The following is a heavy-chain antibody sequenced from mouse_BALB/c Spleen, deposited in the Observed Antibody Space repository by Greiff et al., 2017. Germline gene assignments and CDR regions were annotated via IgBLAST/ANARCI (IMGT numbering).Heavy chain of an antibody. J-gene: IGHJ3*01. V-gene: IGHV5-6-5*01. CDR1: GFTFSSYA. Sequence: EVHLVESGGGLVKPGGSLKLSCAASGFTFSSYAMSWVRQTPEKRLEWVASISSGGSTYYPDSVKGRFTISRDNARNILYLQMSSLRSEDTAMYYCARGGNSFAYWGQGTLVTVS. CDR3: ARGGNSFAY. CDR2: ISSGGST. D-gene: IGHD2-12*01.